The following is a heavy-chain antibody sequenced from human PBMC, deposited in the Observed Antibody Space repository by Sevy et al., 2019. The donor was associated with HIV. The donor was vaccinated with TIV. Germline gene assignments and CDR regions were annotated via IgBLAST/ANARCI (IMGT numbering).Heavy chain of an antibody. V-gene: IGHV3-30*02. D-gene: IGHD6-19*01. CDR3: ATLGIAVAGAFP. Sequence: GGSLRLSCAASGFTFSSYGMHWVRQAPGKGLEWVAFIGYDGSNNYYADSVEGRFTISRDNSKNTLYLQMNSLRAVDTAVYYCATLGIAVAGAFPWGQGTLVTVSS. J-gene: IGHJ5*02. CDR1: GFTFSSYG. CDR2: IGYDGSNN.